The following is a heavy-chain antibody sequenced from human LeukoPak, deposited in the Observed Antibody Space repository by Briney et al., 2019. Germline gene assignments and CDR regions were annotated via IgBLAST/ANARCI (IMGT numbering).Heavy chain of an antibody. Sequence: SETLSLTCTVSGGSISSYYWSWIRQPPGKGLEWIGNIYYSGSTYYNPSLKSRVTISIDTSKNQFSLKLSSVTAADTAVYYCARLDGYNEVFDYWGQGTLVTVSS. V-gene: IGHV4-59*12. J-gene: IGHJ4*02. CDR2: IYYSGST. D-gene: IGHD5-24*01. CDR3: ARLDGYNEVFDY. CDR1: GGSISSYY.